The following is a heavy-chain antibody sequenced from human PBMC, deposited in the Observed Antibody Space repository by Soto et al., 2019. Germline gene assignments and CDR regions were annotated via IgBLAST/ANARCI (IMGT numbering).Heavy chain of an antibody. CDR1: GYRFTSYW. CDR3: PRKDKRGYFKWFDP. J-gene: IGHJ5*02. D-gene: IGHD3-22*01. Sequence: GQSLKISCRTSGYRFTSYWIAWVRQLPGKGLEWMGIIFPSESDTRYSPSFQGQVTISADRSTSTVFLQWASLKASDTAVYFCPRKDKRGYFKWFDPWGQGTLVTVSS. V-gene: IGHV5-51*01. CDR2: IFPSESDT.